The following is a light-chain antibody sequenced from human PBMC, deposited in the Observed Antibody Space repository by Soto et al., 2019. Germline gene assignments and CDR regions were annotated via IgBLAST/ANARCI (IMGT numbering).Light chain of an antibody. J-gene: IGKJ1*01. CDR3: QQYNSYDMWS. CDR1: QGISKW. V-gene: IGKV1-5*01. Sequence: DIQMTQSPSTLSASVGDRVTITCRASQGISKWLAWYQQKPGKAPKLLIYGASSLESGVPSRFSGSGSGKEFTLTISSLQPDDFATYFCQQYNSYDMWSFGQGTKVDLK. CDR2: GAS.